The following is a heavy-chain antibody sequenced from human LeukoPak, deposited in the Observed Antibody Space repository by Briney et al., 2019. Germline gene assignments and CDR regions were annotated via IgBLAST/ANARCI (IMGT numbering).Heavy chain of an antibody. CDR3: AKDPLAVAGTAYFDY. V-gene: IGHV4-61*02. Sequence: SETLSLTCTVSGGSLSSDNFYWSWIRQPAGKGLEWIGRIYTTGSTNYNPSLKSRITMSVDTSKNQFSLRLGSVTAADTAVYYWAKDPLAVAGTAYFDYWGQGALVTVSS. CDR2: IYTTGST. J-gene: IGHJ4*02. D-gene: IGHD6-19*01. CDR1: GGSLSSDNFY.